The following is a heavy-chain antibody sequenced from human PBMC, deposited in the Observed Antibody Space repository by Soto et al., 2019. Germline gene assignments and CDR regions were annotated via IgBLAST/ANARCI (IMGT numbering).Heavy chain of an antibody. CDR2: INPSGGST. CDR1: GYTFTSYY. D-gene: IGHD6-13*01. J-gene: IGHJ3*02. Sequence: GASVKVSCKASGYTFTSYYMHWVRQAPGQGLEWMGIINPSGGSTSYAQKFQGRVTMTRDTSTSTVYMELSSLRSEDTAVYYCAVSIATPYAFDIWGQGTMVTVSS. CDR3: AVSIATPYAFDI. V-gene: IGHV1-46*03.